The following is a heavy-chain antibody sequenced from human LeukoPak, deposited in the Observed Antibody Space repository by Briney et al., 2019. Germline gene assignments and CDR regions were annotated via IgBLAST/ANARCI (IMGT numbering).Heavy chain of an antibody. D-gene: IGHD2-21*02. Sequence: SVKVSCKASGYTFTTYDINWVRQATGQGLEWMGRIIPIFGTANYAQKFQGRVTITTDESTSTAYMELSSLRSEDTAVYYCARVEYCGGDCLWGQGTLVTVSS. CDR3: ARVEYCGGDCL. V-gene: IGHV1-69*05. CDR1: GYTFTTYD. CDR2: IIPIFGTA. J-gene: IGHJ4*02.